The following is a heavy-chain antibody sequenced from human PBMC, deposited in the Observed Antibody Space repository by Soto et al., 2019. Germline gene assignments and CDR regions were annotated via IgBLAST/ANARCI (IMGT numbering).Heavy chain of an antibody. CDR1: GFTFSDYY. Sequence: GGSLRLSCAASGFTFSDYYMSWIRQAPGKGLEWVSYISSSGSTIYYADSVKGRFTISRDNAKNSLYLQTNSLRAEDTAVYYCAREPYYDFWSGYWPDWGQGTLVTVSS. V-gene: IGHV3-11*01. CDR2: ISSSGSTI. D-gene: IGHD3-3*01. J-gene: IGHJ4*02. CDR3: AREPYYDFWSGYWPD.